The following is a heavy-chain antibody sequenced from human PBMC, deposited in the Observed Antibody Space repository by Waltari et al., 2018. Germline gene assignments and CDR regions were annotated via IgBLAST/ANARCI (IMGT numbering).Heavy chain of an antibody. CDR2: INTDNGNT. CDR3: ARISEVTTSGDYYGLDV. CDR1: GYTFTTYA. J-gene: IGHJ6*02. V-gene: IGHV1-3*04. D-gene: IGHD4-17*01. Sequence: QVQLVQSGAEVKSPGASVRVSCKASGYTFTTYAIHWVRQAPGHRLEWMGWINTDNGNTKYSQKFQGRVTITRDTSASTASLELSRLRSEDTAVYYCARISEVTTSGDYYGLDVWGQGTTVTVSS.